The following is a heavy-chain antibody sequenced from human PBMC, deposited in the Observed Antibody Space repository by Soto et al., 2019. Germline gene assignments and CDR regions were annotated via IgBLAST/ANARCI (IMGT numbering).Heavy chain of an antibody. D-gene: IGHD3-10*01. V-gene: IGHV3-33*01. Sequence: QVQLVESGGGVVQPGRSLRLSCAASGFTFSSYGMHWVRQAPGKGLEWVAVIWYDGSNKYYADSVKGRFTISRDNSKNTLYLQMNSLRAEDTAVYYCARDQSPSTMVRGVPVVYWGQGTLVTVSS. CDR1: GFTFSSYG. CDR3: ARDQSPSTMVRGVPVVY. J-gene: IGHJ4*02. CDR2: IWYDGSNK.